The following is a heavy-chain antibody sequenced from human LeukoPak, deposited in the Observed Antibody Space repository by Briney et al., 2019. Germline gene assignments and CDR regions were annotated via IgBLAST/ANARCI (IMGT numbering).Heavy chain of an antibody. J-gene: IGHJ5*02. CDR3: TTVDYYDSGASPNWFDP. CDR2: IKIKCDGGTS. Sequence: GGSLRLSCAASGFTFSNAWMSWVRHAPATGQAWVGRIKIKCDGGTSDYAALMSGSFTIPRADSKNTLYQQMNSLKTEDTAVYYCTTVDYYDSGASPNWFDPWGKGNLVTVSS. D-gene: IGHD3-22*01. CDR1: GFTFSNAW. V-gene: IGHV3-15*01.